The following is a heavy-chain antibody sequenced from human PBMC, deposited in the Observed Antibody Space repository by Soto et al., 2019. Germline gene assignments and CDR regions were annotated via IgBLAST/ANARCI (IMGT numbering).Heavy chain of an antibody. J-gene: IGHJ4*02. CDR3: AKDVISGDGFWLMDH. CDR1: GFTVSDFA. CDR2: IFGNGAGI. Sequence: AGSLRLSCAASGFTVSDFAMTWVRHAPGEGLESVSGIFGNGAGIQYADSGTGPITISRDNSKNTLYLQMNSLRAEGTAVYYCAKDVISGDGFWLMDHWGQGTLVTVSS. V-gene: IGHV3-23*01. D-gene: IGHD2-21*02.